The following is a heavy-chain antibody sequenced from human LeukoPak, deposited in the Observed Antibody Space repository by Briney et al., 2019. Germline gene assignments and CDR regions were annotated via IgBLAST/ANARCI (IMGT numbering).Heavy chain of an antibody. Sequence: GGSVKVSCTASGYTFTSYGISWVRQAPGQGLEWMGWISAYNGNTNYAQKLPGRVTMTTDTSTSTAYMELRSLRSDDTAVYYCARSLLCSTSCYLNWFDPWGQGTLVTVSS. CDR3: ARSLLCSTSCYLNWFDP. J-gene: IGHJ5*02. CDR1: GYTFTSYG. CDR2: ISAYNGNT. D-gene: IGHD2-2*01. V-gene: IGHV1-18*04.